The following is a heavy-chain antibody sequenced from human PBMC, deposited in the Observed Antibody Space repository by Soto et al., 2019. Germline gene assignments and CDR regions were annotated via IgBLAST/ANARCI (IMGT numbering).Heavy chain of an antibody. J-gene: IGHJ5*02. CDR2: IYHSGST. D-gene: IGHD3-16*01. CDR3: ARERLRNWFDP. Sequence: PSETLSLTCAVSGGSISSGGYSWSWIRQPPGKGLEWIGYIYHSGSTYYNPSLKSRVTISVDRSKNQFSLKLSSVTAADTAVYYCARERLRNWFDPWGQGTLVTVSS. V-gene: IGHV4-30-2*01. CDR1: GGSISSGGYS.